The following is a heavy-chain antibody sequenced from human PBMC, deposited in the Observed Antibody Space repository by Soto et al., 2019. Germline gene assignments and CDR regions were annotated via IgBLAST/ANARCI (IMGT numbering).Heavy chain of an antibody. CDR3: ARDILTGYYKGWNAFDI. J-gene: IGHJ3*02. CDR1: GFTFSSYS. Sequence: GSLRLSCAASGFTFSSYSMNWVRQAPGKGLEWVSSISSSSSYIYYADSVKGRFTISRDNAKNSLYLQMNSLRAEDTAVYYCARDILTGYYKGWNAFDIWGQGTMVTVSS. D-gene: IGHD3-9*01. CDR2: ISSSSSYI. V-gene: IGHV3-21*01.